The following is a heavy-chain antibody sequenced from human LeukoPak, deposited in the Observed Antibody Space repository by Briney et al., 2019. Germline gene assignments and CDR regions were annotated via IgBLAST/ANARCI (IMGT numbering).Heavy chain of an antibody. D-gene: IGHD6-19*01. V-gene: IGHV3-74*01. CDR2: INSDGSST. CDR3: ARGTAPQGIAVAGTLDYFDY. Sequence: PGGSLRLSCAASGFTFSSYWMHWVRQAPGKGLVWVSRINSDGSSTSYADSVKGRFTISRDNAKNTLHLQMNSLRAEDTAVYYCARGTAPQGIAVAGTLDYFDYWGQGTLVTVSS. CDR1: GFTFSSYW. J-gene: IGHJ4*02.